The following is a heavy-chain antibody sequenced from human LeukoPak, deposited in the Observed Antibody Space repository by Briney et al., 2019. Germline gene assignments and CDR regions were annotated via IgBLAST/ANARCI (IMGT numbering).Heavy chain of an antibody. D-gene: IGHD3/OR15-3a*01. CDR3: AIYFLTGYLVH. Sequence: GGSLRLSCAASGFTFSTYNINWVRQAPGKGLEWVSYISSSGSTKYYADSVKGRFTISRDNVKNSLFLQMNSLSDEDTAVYYCAIYFLTGYLVHWRQGTLVTVSS. CDR1: GFTFSTYN. CDR2: ISSSGSTK. V-gene: IGHV3-48*02. J-gene: IGHJ4*02.